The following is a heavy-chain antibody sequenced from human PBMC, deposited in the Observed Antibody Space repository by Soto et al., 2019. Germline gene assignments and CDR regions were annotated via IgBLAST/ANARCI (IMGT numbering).Heavy chain of an antibody. CDR2: ISYDGSNK. D-gene: IGHD3-3*01. J-gene: IGHJ6*02. CDR3: AKGLTYYDFWSAAANYYYYGMDV. CDR1: GFTFSSYG. V-gene: IGHV3-30*18. Sequence: PGGSLRLSCAASGFTFSSYGMHWVRQAPGKGLEWVAVISYDGSNKYYADSVKGRFTISRDNSKNTLYLQVNSLRAEDTAVYYCAKGLTYYDFWSAAANYYYYGMDVWGQGTTVTVSS.